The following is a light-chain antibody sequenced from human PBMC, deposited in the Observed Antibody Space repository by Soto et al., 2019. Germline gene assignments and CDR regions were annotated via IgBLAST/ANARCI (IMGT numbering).Light chain of an antibody. CDR1: QSVRSN. Sequence: EIVMTQSPATLSVSPGERATLSCRASQSVRSNLAWYQQKPGQAPRLLIYGASTRATGIPARFSGSGSGTDFTLTIISLQSEDFAVYYCQQYNKWLLTFGGGTKVEIK. J-gene: IGKJ4*01. CDR3: QQYNKWLLT. V-gene: IGKV3-15*01. CDR2: GAS.